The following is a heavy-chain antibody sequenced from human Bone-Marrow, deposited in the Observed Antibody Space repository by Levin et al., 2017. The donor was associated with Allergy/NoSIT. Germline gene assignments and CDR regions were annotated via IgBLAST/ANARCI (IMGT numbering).Heavy chain of an antibody. CDR2: INPRGSAT. D-gene: IGHD5-24*01. J-gene: IGHJ6*02. V-gene: IGHV1-46*01. Sequence: ASVKVSCKTSGYTSTTYFLHWVRQAPGQGLEWIGIINPRGSATTYAQKFQGRVTMTRDTSTNTIYMELSGLRSEDTAIYYCTTEEMKFIGRDGDYFGMDVWGQGTRVTVSS. CDR1: GYTSTTYF. CDR3: TTEEMKFIGRDGDYFGMDV.